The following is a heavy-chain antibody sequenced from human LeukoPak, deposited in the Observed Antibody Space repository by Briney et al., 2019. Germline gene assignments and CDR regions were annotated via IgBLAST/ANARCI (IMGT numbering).Heavy chain of an antibody. J-gene: IGHJ6*03. CDR1: GGTLSSYA. CDR3: ARASDFLSVYYVPDYYYYYMEV. V-gene: IGHV1-69*01. Sequence: SVKVSCKASGGTLSSYAISWVRQAPGEGLEWMGGVIPIFGTANYAQQFQGRVTITADESTSTAYIELSSLRSEDTAVHYCARASDFLSVYYVPDYYYYYMEVWAKGPTVTVFS. D-gene: IGHD3-3*01. CDR2: VIPIFGTA.